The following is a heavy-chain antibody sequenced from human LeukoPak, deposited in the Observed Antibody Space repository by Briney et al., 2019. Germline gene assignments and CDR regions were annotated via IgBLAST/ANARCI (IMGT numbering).Heavy chain of an antibody. CDR1: GGSISSYY. CDR2: IYYSGST. J-gene: IGHJ4*02. CDR3: ARDLPGGDGYTLEY. Sequence: SETLSLTCTVSGGSISSYYWSWIRQPPGKGLEWIGYIYYSGSTNYNPSLKSRVTISVDTSRNQFSLKLSSVTAADTAVYYCARDLPGGDGYTLEYWGQGTLVTVSS. V-gene: IGHV4-59*01. D-gene: IGHD5-24*01.